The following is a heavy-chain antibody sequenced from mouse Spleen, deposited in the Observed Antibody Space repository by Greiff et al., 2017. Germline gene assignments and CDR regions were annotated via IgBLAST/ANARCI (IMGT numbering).Heavy chain of an antibody. Sequence: VQLVESGPELVKPGASVKISCKASGYAFSSSWMNWVKQRPGKGLEWIGRIYPGDGDTNYNGKFKGKATLTADKSSSTAYMQLSSLTSEDSAVYFCASPLYYDYDYAMDYWGQGTSVTVSS. D-gene: IGHD2-4*01. J-gene: IGHJ4*01. CDR1: GYAFSSSW. CDR3: ASPLYYDYDYAMDY. V-gene: IGHV1-82*01. CDR2: IYPGDGDT.